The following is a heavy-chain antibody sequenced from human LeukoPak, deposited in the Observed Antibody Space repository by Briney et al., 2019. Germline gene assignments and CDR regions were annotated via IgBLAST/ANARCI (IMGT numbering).Heavy chain of an antibody. V-gene: IGHV4-34*01. Sequence: SETLSLTCAVYGGSFSGYYWSWLRQPPGKGLEWIGEINHSGRTSYNPSLKSRVTISVDTSKNQFTLKLSSVTAADTAVYYCARGLYYYDSSGYLGYWGQGTLVTVS. CDR3: ARGLYYYDSSGYLGY. CDR1: GGSFSGYY. J-gene: IGHJ4*02. CDR2: INHSGRT. D-gene: IGHD3-22*01.